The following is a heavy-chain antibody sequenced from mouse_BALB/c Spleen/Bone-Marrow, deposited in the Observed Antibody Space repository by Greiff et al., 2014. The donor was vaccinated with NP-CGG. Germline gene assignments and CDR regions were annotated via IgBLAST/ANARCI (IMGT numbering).Heavy chain of an antibody. V-gene: IGHV1-15*01. CDR1: GYQFPDSD. CDR2: LHPGSGST. J-gene: IGHJ4*01. CDR3: TRGWDARDY. Sequence: SCQSLGYQFPDSDIHWLKPTPEHGLEWIAALHPGSGSTAYNQKFKGQATLTGDKSSNTAHMELSSLTSEDAAVYYCTRGWDARDYWRKGTSVTVAS.